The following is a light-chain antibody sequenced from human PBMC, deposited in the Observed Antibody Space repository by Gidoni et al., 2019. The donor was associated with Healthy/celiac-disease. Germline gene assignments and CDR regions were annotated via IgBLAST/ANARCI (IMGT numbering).Light chain of an antibody. Sequence: IQLTQSPSFLSASVGDRVTITCRASQGISSYLAWYQPKPGKAPKLLIYAASTFQSGVPSRFSGSGSGTEFALTISSLQPEDFATYYCQQLNSYPRTFGQGTKLEIK. CDR1: QGISSY. CDR3: QQLNSYPRT. V-gene: IGKV1-9*01. J-gene: IGKJ2*01. CDR2: AAS.